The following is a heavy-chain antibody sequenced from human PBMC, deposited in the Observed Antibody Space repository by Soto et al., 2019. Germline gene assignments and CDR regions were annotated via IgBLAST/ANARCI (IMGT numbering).Heavy chain of an antibody. D-gene: IGHD6-13*01. CDR2: INHSGST. CDR3: ARGVSSWNPYYFDY. Sequence: SETLSLTCAVYGGSFSCYYWSWIRQPPGKGLEWIGEINHSGSTNYNPSLKSRVTISVDTSKNQFSLKLSSVTAADTAVYYCARGVSSWNPYYFDYWGQGTLVTVSS. J-gene: IGHJ4*02. CDR1: GGSFSCYY. V-gene: IGHV4-34*01.